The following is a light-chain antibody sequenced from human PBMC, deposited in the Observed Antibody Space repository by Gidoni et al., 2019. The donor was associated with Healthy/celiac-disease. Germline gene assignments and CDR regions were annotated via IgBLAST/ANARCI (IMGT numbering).Light chain of an antibody. Sequence: EIVLTQSPGTLSLSPGERATLSCRASQSVSSSYLACYQQKPGQAPRLLIYGASSRATGIPDRFSGSVSGTAFTLTIRRLEPEDFAVYYCQQYGSSPRTFGPGTKVDIK. CDR2: GAS. CDR3: QQYGSSPRT. J-gene: IGKJ3*01. V-gene: IGKV3-20*01. CDR1: QSVSSSY.